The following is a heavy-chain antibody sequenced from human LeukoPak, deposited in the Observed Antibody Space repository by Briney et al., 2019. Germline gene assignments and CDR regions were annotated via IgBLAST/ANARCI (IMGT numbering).Heavy chain of an antibody. D-gene: IGHD6-6*01. V-gene: IGHV1-18*01. Sequence: ASVKVSCKASGYTFTSYGISWVRQAPGQGLEWMGWISAYNGNTNYAQKLQGRVTMTTDTSTSTAYMELRSLRSDDTAEHYCARQLVRDYYYYYMDVWGKGTTVTVSS. J-gene: IGHJ6*03. CDR1: GYTFTSYG. CDR2: ISAYNGNT. CDR3: ARQLVRDYYYYYMDV.